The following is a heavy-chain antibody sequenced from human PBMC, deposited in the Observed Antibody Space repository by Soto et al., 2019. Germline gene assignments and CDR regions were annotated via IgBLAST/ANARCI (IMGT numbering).Heavy chain of an antibody. CDR1: GGSISSGGYY. D-gene: IGHD6-13*01. Sequence: SSETLSLTCTVSGGSISSGGYYWSWIRQHPGKGLEWIGYIYYSGSTYYNPSLKSRVTISVDTSKNQFSLKLSSVTAADTAVYYCARGGRIAAAATDLNWFDPWGQGILVTVSS. V-gene: IGHV4-31*03. J-gene: IGHJ5*02. CDR2: IYYSGST. CDR3: ARGGRIAAAATDLNWFDP.